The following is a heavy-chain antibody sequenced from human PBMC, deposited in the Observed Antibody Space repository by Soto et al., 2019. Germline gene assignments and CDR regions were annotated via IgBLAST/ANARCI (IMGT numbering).Heavy chain of an antibody. CDR2: IYYSGST. Sequence: QLQLQESGPGLVKPSETLSLTCTVSGGSISSSSYYWGWIRQPPGKGLEWIGSIYYSGSTYYNPSLKSRVTIPVDTSKNQFSLKLSSVTAADTAVYYCASLAAGYCSSTSCRNLDYWGQGTLVTVSS. CDR1: GGSISSSSYY. V-gene: IGHV4-39*01. D-gene: IGHD2-2*01. CDR3: ASLAAGYCSSTSCRNLDY. J-gene: IGHJ4*02.